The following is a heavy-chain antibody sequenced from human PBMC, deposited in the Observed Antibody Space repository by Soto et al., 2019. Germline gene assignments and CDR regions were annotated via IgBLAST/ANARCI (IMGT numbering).Heavy chain of an antibody. CDR3: ARDGEYYYDXSGINLRDYYYYYGMDV. V-gene: IGHV1-46*01. CDR1: GYTFTSYY. J-gene: IGHJ6*01. CDR2: INPSGGST. Sequence: GAAVKVSCKASGYTFTSYYMHWVRQAPGQGLEWMGIINPSGGSTSYAQKFQGRVTMTRDTSTSTVYMELSSLRSEDTAVCYCARDGEYYYDXSGINLRDYYYYYGMDVWGQGTTVTVSS. D-gene: IGHD3-22*01.